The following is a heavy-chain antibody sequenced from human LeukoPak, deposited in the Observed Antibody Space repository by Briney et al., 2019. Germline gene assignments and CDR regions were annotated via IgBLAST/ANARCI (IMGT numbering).Heavy chain of an antibody. D-gene: IGHD6-19*01. CDR1: GYTFTSYA. CDR2: INTNTGNP. V-gene: IGHV7-4-1*02. J-gene: IGHJ5*02. Sequence: ASVKVSCKASGYTFTSYAMNWVRQAPGQGLEWMGWINTNTGNPTYAQGFTGRFVFSLDTSVSTAYLQISSLKAEDTAVYYCARVSSGWYRNWFDPWGQGTLVTVSS. CDR3: ARVSSGWYRNWFDP.